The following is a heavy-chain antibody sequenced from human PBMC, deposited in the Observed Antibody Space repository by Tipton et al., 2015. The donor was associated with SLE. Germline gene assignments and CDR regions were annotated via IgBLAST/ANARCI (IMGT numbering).Heavy chain of an antibody. Sequence: TLSLTCAVSGSSISSSGYYWGWIRQPPGKGLEWIGNIYYTGNTFYNPSLKSRVTISVDTSKNQFSLKLTSVTAADTAVYYCARPPGTYPTGDYWGQGTLVTVSS. CDR2: IYYTGNT. CDR3: ARPPGTYPTGDY. CDR1: GSSISSSGYY. J-gene: IGHJ4*02. V-gene: IGHV4-39*07. D-gene: IGHD3-10*01.